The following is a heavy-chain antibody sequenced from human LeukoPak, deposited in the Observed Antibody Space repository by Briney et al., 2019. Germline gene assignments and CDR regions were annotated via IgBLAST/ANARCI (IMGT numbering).Heavy chain of an antibody. CDR1: GFTFSSYG. CDR2: IWYDGSNK. Sequence: PGRSLRLSCAASGFTFSSYGMHWVRQAPGKGLEWVAVIWYDGSNKYYAGSVKGRFTISRDNSKNTLYLQMNSLRAEDTAVYYCARDLAGDTAMEYFDYWGQGTLVTVSS. D-gene: IGHD5-18*01. CDR3: ARDLAGDTAMEYFDY. V-gene: IGHV3-33*01. J-gene: IGHJ4*02.